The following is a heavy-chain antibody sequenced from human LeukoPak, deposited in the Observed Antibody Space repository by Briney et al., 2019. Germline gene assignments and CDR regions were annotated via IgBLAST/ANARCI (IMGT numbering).Heavy chain of an antibody. Sequence: SETLSLTCAVYGGSFSGYYWSWIRQPPGKGLEWIGEINHSGSTNYNPSLKSRVTISVDTSKNQFSLKLSSVTAADTAVHYCARGPSGSHDAFDIWGQGTMVTVSS. J-gene: IGHJ3*02. CDR3: ARGPSGSHDAFDI. V-gene: IGHV4-34*01. CDR1: GGSFSGYY. D-gene: IGHD1-26*01. CDR2: INHSGST.